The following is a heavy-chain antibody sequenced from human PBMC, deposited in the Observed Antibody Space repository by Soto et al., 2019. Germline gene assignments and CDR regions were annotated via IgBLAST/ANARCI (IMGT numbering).Heavy chain of an antibody. CDR2: INPSGGSI. Sequence: QVQLVQSGAEVKKPGASVKVSCKASGYTFTSYYMHWVRQAPGQGLEWMGIINPSGGSISYAQKFQGRGTMTRDTSTSTVYMELSSLRSEDTAVYYCARVVYSGYDTFDYWGQGTLVTVSS. CDR3: ARVVYSGYDTFDY. V-gene: IGHV1-46*03. CDR1: GYTFTSYY. D-gene: IGHD5-12*01. J-gene: IGHJ4*02.